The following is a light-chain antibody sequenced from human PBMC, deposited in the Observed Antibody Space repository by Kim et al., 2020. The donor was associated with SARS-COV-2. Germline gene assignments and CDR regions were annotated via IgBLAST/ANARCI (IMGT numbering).Light chain of an antibody. CDR1: RSVSSN. J-gene: IGKJ1*01. CDR3: QQYNNWPWT. V-gene: IGKV3-15*01. Sequence: VAPGKRATLSCRASRSVSSNLAWYRQKPGQAPRLLIYGASTRATGIPARFSGSGSGTEFTLTISSLQSEDFAVYYCQQYNNWPWTFGQGTKVDIK. CDR2: GAS.